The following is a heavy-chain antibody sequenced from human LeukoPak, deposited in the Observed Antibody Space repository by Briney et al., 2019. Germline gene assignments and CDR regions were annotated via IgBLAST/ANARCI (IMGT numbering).Heavy chain of an antibody. V-gene: IGHV3-7*04. CDR2: ITQDGSEK. CDR1: ELTFSSHQ. Sequence: GGSLRLSCAASELTFSSHQMSWVRQAPGKGLEWVAKITQDGSEKYYMDSVKGRFIISRDNGKNSLYLQMNSLRVEDTAVYYCAMDLRKPVGASDWGQGTLVTVSS. CDR3: AMDLRKPVGASD. D-gene: IGHD1-26*01. J-gene: IGHJ4*02.